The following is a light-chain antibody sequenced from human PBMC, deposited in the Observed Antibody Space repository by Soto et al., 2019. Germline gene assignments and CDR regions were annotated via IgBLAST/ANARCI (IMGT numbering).Light chain of an antibody. CDR3: SSYTSSSTYV. CDR1: SSDVGGYNY. J-gene: IGLJ1*01. Sequence: SVLTQPSTETGYPGQSIAISCIGSSSDVGGYNYVSWHQQHPGKAPKVVIYDVSNRPSGVSDRFSGSKSGNTASLTISGLQAEDEADYYCSSYTSSSTYVFGTGTKVTVL. CDR2: DVS. V-gene: IGLV2-14*01.